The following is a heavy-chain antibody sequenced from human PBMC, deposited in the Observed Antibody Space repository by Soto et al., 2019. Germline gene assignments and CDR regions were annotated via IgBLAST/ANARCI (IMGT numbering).Heavy chain of an antibody. CDR1: GFSLSTSGVG. D-gene: IGHD2-21*02. CDR2: IYWDDDK. J-gene: IGHJ6*02. V-gene: IGHV2-5*02. CDR3: AHSRCGGDCLQSYSSHYYYGMDV. Sequence: QITLKESGPTLVRPTQTLTLTCTFSGFSLSTSGVGVGWIRQPPGKALEWLALIYWDDDKRYSPSLKSRLTITQETSKNQVVLTMTNMDPVDTATYSCAHSRCGGDCLQSYSSHYYYGMDVWGQGTTVTVSS.